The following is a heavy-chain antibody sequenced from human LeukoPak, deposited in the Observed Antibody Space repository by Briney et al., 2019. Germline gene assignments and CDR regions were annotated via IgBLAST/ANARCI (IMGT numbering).Heavy chain of an antibody. D-gene: IGHD2-8*01. V-gene: IGHV3-7*01. Sequence: GGSLRLSCAASGFTFSSNAMSWVRQAPGKGLEWVANIKQDGSEKYYVDSVKGRFTISRDNAKNSLYLQMNSLRAEDTAVYYCARDNGVSQPGYPLDYWGQGTLVTVSS. CDR2: IKQDGSEK. CDR3: ARDNGVSQPGYPLDY. J-gene: IGHJ4*02. CDR1: GFTFSSNA.